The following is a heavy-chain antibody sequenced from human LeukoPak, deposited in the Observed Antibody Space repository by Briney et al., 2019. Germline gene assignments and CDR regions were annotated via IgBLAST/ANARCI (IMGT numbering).Heavy chain of an antibody. CDR1: GFTFSSYA. J-gene: IGHJ2*01. CDR3: ARGDDYGDYGSGWYFDL. V-gene: IGHV3-30-3*01. D-gene: IGHD4-17*01. Sequence: GGSLRLSCAASGFTFSSYAMHWVRQAPGKGLEWVAVISYDGSNKYYADSVKGRFTISRDNSKNTLYLQMNSLRAEDTAVYYCARGDDYGDYGSGWYFDLWGRGTLVTVSS. CDR2: ISYDGSNK.